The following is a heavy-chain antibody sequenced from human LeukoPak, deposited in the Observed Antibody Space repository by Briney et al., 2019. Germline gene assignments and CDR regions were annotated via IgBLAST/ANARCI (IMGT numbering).Heavy chain of an antibody. CDR3: ARDLGITGTYDNYCFDY. D-gene: IGHD1-20*01. Sequence: SVKVSCKASGGTFSNYAISWVREAPGQGLQWMGRFIPIFGTANYAQKFQGRVSITTDESTSTAYMQLSSLRSEDAAVYYCARDLGITGTYDNYCFDYWGQGTLVTVSS. CDR2: FIPIFGTA. CDR1: GGTFSNYA. V-gene: IGHV1-69*05. J-gene: IGHJ4*02.